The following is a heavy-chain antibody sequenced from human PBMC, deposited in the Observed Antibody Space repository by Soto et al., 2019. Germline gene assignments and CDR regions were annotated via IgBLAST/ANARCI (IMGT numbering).Heavy chain of an antibody. CDR3: ARVKGVRFNWNDVNYYGMDV. J-gene: IGHJ6*02. Sequence: GGSLRLSCAASGFTFSSYSMNWVRQAPGKGLEWVSYISSSSSTIYYADSVKGRFTISRDNAKNSLYLQMNSLRDEDTAVYYCARVKGVRFNWNDVNYYGMDVWGQGTTVTVSS. V-gene: IGHV3-48*02. CDR2: ISSSSSTI. D-gene: IGHD1-20*01. CDR1: GFTFSSYS.